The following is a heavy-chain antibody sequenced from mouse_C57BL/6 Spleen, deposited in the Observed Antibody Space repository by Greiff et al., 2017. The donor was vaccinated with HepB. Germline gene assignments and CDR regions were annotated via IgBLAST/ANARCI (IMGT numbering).Heavy chain of an antibody. D-gene: IGHD2-12*01. Sequence: QVQLQQSGAELVRPGASVKLSCKASGYTFTDYYINWVKQRPGQGLEWIARIYPGSGNTYYNEKFKGKATLTAEKSSSTAYMQLSSLTSEDSAVYFCARSTTDYYYAMDYWGQGTSVTVSS. J-gene: IGHJ4*01. CDR2: IYPGSGNT. V-gene: IGHV1-76*01. CDR3: ARSTTDYYYAMDY. CDR1: GYTFTDYY.